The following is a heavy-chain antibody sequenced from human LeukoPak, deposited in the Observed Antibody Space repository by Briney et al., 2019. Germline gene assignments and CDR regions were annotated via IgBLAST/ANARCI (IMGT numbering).Heavy chain of an antibody. Sequence: SETLSLTCALSGGSITDYYYNWIRQPPGKGLEWIGSIYYSGSTYYNPSLKSRVTISVDTSKNQFSLKLSSVTAADTAVYYCARSGDGDFDYWGQGTLVTVSS. CDR2: IYYSGST. CDR3: ARSGDGDFDY. CDR1: GGSITDYY. D-gene: IGHD3-10*01. V-gene: IGHV4-39*07. J-gene: IGHJ4*02.